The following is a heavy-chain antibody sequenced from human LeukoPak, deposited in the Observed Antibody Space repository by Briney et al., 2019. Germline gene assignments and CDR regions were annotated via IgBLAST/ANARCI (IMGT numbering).Heavy chain of an antibody. V-gene: IGHV3-23*01. D-gene: IGHD6-19*01. CDR1: GFTFSTYG. CDR3: AKRVAYASGYYWDY. J-gene: IGHJ4*02. Sequence: LXXSCTGSGFTFSTYGMRWVRQGPGKGLEWVSAISTGGGSTYYADSVKGRFTIYRDNSNTPLYLQLHSLRADDTAVYYCAKRVAYASGYYWDYWGQGTLVTVSS. CDR2: ISTGGGST.